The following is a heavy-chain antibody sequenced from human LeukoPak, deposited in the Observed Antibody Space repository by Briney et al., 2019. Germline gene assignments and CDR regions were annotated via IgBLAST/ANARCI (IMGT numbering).Heavy chain of an antibody. V-gene: IGHV3-74*01. Sequence: GGSLRLSCAASGFTFSSYWMSWVRQAPGKGLMWVSQINSDGSATSCANPVKGRCTISRDNAKNMLYLEMNSLRVEDTAVYFCTRDHGLDVWGQGTTVTVSS. J-gene: IGHJ6*02. CDR1: GFTFSSYW. CDR3: TRDHGLDV. CDR2: INSDGSAT.